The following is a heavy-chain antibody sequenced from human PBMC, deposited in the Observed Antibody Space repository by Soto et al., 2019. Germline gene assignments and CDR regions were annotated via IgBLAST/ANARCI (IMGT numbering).Heavy chain of an antibody. J-gene: IGHJ4*02. Sequence: PGGSLRLSCAASGFTFRNYLMTWVRQAPGKGLEWVSTISVSGDSTYYADSVKGWFTISRDNSQNTLFLQMSSLRAEDTAMYYCARGTWGPQYWGQGTLVTVSS. D-gene: IGHD7-27*01. CDR1: GFTFRNYL. CDR2: ISVSGDST. CDR3: ARGTWGPQY. V-gene: IGHV3-23*01.